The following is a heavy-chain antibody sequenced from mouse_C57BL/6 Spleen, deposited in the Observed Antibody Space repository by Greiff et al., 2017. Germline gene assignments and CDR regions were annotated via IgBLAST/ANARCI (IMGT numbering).Heavy chain of an antibody. CDR3: ARDYYGSSYYAMGY. CDR2: ISDGGSYT. J-gene: IGHJ4*01. V-gene: IGHV5-4*01. Sequence: EVKLMESGGGLVKPGGSLKLSCAASGFTFSSYAMSWVRQTPEKRLEWVATISDGGSYTYYPDNVKGRFTISRDNAKNNLYLQMSHLKSEDTAMYYCARDYYGSSYYAMGYWGQGTSVTVSS. CDR1: GFTFSSYA. D-gene: IGHD1-1*01.